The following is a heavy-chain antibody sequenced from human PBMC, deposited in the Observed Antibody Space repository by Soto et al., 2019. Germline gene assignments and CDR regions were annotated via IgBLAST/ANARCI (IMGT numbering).Heavy chain of an antibody. J-gene: IGHJ4*02. CDR1: GYTFTSYY. Sequence: ASVKVSCKASGYTFTSYYMHWVRQAPGQWLEWMGIINPSGGSTSYAQKFQGRVTMTRDTSTSTVYMELSSLRSEDTAVYYCARDRVEYSSSWYDIDYWGQGTLVTVSS. CDR2: INPSGGST. V-gene: IGHV1-46*01. CDR3: ARDRVEYSSSWYDIDY. D-gene: IGHD6-13*01.